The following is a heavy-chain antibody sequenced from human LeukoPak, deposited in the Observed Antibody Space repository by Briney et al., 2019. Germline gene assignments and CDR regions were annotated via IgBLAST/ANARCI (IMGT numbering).Heavy chain of an antibody. D-gene: IGHD3-22*01. CDR3: ARRGSSGYYADTFDI. J-gene: IGHJ3*02. CDR2: IYPGDSET. CDR1: GYSFTSYW. Sequence: GESLKISCKGSGYSFTSYWIAWVRQMPGKGLEWMGIIYPGDSETRYSPSFQGQVTISADKSIRTAYLQWSSLKASDTAVYYCARRGSSGYYADTFDIWGQGTMVTVSS. V-gene: IGHV5-51*01.